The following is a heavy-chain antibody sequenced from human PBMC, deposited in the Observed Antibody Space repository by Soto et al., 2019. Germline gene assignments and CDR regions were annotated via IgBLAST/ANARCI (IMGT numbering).Heavy chain of an antibody. V-gene: IGHV1-69*01. J-gene: IGHJ5*02. CDR3: ASFRGDWELRRGGWFDP. CDR1: GGTFSSYA. CDR2: IIPIFGTA. Sequence: QVQLVQSGAEVKKPGSSVKVSCKASGGTFSSYAISWVRQAPGQGLEWMGGIIPIFGTANYAQKFQGRVTITADESTSTAYMVLSSLRSEDTGVYYCASFRGDWELRRGGWFDPWGKGTLVTVSS. D-gene: IGHD1-26*01.